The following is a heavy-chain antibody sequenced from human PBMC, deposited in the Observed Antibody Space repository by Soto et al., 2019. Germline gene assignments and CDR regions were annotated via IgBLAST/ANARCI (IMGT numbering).Heavy chain of an antibody. V-gene: IGHV4-59*08. D-gene: IGHD5-12*01. CDR2: VYYTGTT. Sequence: SETLSLTCTVSGGSISDYHWSWIRQPPGKGLEWIGYVYYTGTTNYNPSLKSRVTITVDTSKNQFSLKLRFVTAADTAVYYCARQYSGYYGLYYWGQGTLVTVSS. J-gene: IGHJ4*02. CDR1: GGSISDYH. CDR3: ARQYSGYYGLYY.